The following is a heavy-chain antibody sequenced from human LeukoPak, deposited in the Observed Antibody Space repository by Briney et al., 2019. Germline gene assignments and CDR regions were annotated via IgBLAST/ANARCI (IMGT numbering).Heavy chain of an antibody. V-gene: IGHV3-23*01. D-gene: IGHD6-19*01. CDR3: AKDYSSGWYRDYFDY. Sequence: GGSLRLSCAASGFTFSSDAMSWVRQAPGKGLEWVSAISGSGGSTYYADSVKGRFTISRDNSKNTLYLQMNSLSAEDTAVYYCAKDYSSGWYRDYFDYWGQGTLVTVSS. CDR1: GFTFSSDA. CDR2: ISGSGGST. J-gene: IGHJ4*02.